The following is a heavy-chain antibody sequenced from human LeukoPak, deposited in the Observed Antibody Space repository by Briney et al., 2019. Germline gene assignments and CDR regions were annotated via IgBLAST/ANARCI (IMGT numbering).Heavy chain of an antibody. D-gene: IGHD6-19*01. V-gene: IGHV1-2*02. CDR1: GYTFTSYD. CDR2: INPNSGGT. Sequence: ASVKVSCKASGYTFTSYDINWMRQAPGQGLEWMGWINPNSGGTNYAQKFQGRVTMTRDTSISTAYMELSRLRSDDTAVYYCARDKDSGWFNYWGQGTLVTVSS. CDR3: ARDKDSGWFNY. J-gene: IGHJ4*02.